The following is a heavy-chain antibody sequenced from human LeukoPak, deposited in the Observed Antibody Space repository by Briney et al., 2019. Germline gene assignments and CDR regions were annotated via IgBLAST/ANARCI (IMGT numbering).Heavy chain of an antibody. Sequence: SVKVSCKASGYTFTSYYMHWVRQAPGQGLEWMGIINPIGGSTSYVQKFQGRVTMTRDTSTSTVYMELSSLRSEDTAVYYCARDRGSGLVVVGLDYWGQGTLVTVSS. J-gene: IGHJ4*02. CDR1: GYTFTSYY. CDR3: ARDRGSGLVVVGLDY. CDR2: INPIGGST. D-gene: IGHD2-15*01. V-gene: IGHV1-46*01.